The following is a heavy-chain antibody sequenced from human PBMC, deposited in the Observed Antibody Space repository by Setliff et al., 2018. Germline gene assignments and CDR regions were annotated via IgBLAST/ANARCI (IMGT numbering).Heavy chain of an antibody. J-gene: IGHJ4*02. CDR1: GFSFSSTK. CDR2: IKSAADGGTI. Sequence: GESLKISCLASGFSFSSTKMSWIRQAPGRGLEWVGRIKSAADGGTIEYAAAVNGRFTVSRDDSKNTLFLQMNSLKTEDTALYYCTTDWSRGDSGNYLRLDYWGPGTLVTVSS. CDR3: TTDWSRGDSGNYLRLDY. V-gene: IGHV3-15*01. D-gene: IGHD3-10*01.